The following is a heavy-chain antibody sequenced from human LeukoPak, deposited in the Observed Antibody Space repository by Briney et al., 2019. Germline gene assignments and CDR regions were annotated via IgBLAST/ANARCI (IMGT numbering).Heavy chain of an antibody. V-gene: IGHV4-59*01. CDR2: IYYSGST. Sequence: PSGTLSLTCTVSGGSISSYYWSWIRQPPGKGLEYIGYIYYSGSTNYNPSLKSRLTISVDTSKNQFSLKLSSVTAADTAVYYCATETSQKGAHYMDVWGKGTTVTISS. D-gene: IGHD3-16*01. J-gene: IGHJ6*03. CDR3: ATETSQKGAHYMDV. CDR1: GGSISSYY.